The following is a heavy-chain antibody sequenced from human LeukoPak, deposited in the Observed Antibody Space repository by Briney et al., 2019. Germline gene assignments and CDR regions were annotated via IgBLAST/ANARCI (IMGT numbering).Heavy chain of an antibody. Sequence: SETLSLTCTVSGGSISSYYWSWIRQPPGKGLEWIGSIYYSGSTYYNPSLKSRVTISVDTSKNQFSLKLSSVTAADTAVYYCARTPVYGRIDYWGQGTLVTVSS. CDR1: GGSISSYY. CDR3: ARTPVYGRIDY. CDR2: IYYSGST. D-gene: IGHD5/OR15-5a*01. V-gene: IGHV4-39*01. J-gene: IGHJ4*02.